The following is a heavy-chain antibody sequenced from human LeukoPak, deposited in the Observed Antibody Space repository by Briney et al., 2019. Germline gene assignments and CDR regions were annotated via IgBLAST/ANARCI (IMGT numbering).Heavy chain of an antibody. D-gene: IGHD3-16*02. Sequence: NSSETLSLTCTVSGYSISSGYYWAWIRQPPGKGLEWIGSIYHSGSTYYNPSLKSRVTISVDTSKNQFSLKLSSVTAADTAVYYCARDLFTFGGVIVIPASFDYWGQGTLVTVSS. V-gene: IGHV4-38-2*02. CDR3: ARDLFTFGGVIVIPASFDY. J-gene: IGHJ4*02. CDR1: GYSISSGYY. CDR2: IYHSGST.